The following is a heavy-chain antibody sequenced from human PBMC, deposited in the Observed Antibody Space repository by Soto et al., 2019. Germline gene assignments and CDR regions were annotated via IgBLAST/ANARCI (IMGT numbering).Heavy chain of an antibody. D-gene: IGHD5-18*01. V-gene: IGHV4-30-2*01. J-gene: IGHJ4*02. CDR2: IYHSGST. CDR1: GGSISSGGYS. CDR3: ARHTAMAYFDY. Sequence: SETLSLTCAVSGGSISSGGYSWSWIRQPPGKGLEWIAYIYHSGSTYYNPSLQSRVTMSVDRSKNQFSLKLSSVTAADTAVYYCARHTAMAYFDYWGQGTLVTVSS.